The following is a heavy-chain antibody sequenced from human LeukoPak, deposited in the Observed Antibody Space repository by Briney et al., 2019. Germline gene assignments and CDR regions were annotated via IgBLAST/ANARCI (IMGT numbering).Heavy chain of an antibody. Sequence: GGSLRLSCAASGFIFSDYAMHWVRQAPGKGLEWVSAISGSGGSTYYADSVRGRFTISRDNSKNTLYLQMNSLRAEDTAVYYCAKASRLRFLEWLYDYWGQGTLVTVSS. V-gene: IGHV3-23*01. J-gene: IGHJ4*02. CDR3: AKASRLRFLEWLYDY. CDR2: ISGSGGST. CDR1: GFIFSDYA. D-gene: IGHD3-3*01.